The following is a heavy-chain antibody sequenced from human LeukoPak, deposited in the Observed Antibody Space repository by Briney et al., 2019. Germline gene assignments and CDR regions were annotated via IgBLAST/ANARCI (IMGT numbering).Heavy chain of an antibody. CDR3: AKGRRRAAIDYDY. D-gene: IGHD2-2*01. Sequence: GASVKVSCKASGYTFTSYDTNWVRQATGQGLEWMGWMNPNSGNTGYAQKFQGRVTMTRNTSISTAYMELSSLRSEDTAVYYCAKGRRRAAIDYDYWGQGTLVTVSS. CDR1: GYTFTSYD. J-gene: IGHJ4*02. V-gene: IGHV1-8*01. CDR2: MNPNSGNT.